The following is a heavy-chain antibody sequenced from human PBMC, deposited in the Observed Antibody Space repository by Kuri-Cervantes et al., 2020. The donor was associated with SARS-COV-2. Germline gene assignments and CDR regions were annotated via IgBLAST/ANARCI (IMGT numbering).Heavy chain of an antibody. Sequence: SVKVTCKACGGPFSCYANSWVRQAPVQGLEWMGGIIPIFGTAKYAQKCQGRVKITADESTSTAYMELSSLRSEETAVYYCARVVRRCSHPPGIAVGLGCYYYYGMDVWDQGTRVTVSS. CDR3: ARVVRRCSHPPGIAVGLGCYYYYGMDV. CDR1: GGPFSCYA. D-gene: IGHD6-19*01. J-gene: IGHJ6*02. V-gene: IGHV1-69*13. CDR2: IIPIFGTA.